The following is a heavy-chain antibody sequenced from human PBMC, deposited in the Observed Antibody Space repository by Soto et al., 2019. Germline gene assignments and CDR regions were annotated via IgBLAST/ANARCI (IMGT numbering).Heavy chain of an antibody. CDR1: GFTFSDYA. D-gene: IGHD6-19*01. CDR2: VSHDGRNT. J-gene: IGHJ4*02. V-gene: IGHV3-30*18. CDR3: AKGGRQWLVTSDFNY. Sequence: VQLVESGGGVVQPGRSLRLSCAASGFTFSDYAMHWVRQAPGKGLEWVAVVSHDGRNTHYADSVKGRFTISRDSSKNTVFLEMTSLRAENTAVYYCAKGGRQWLVTSDFNYWGQGALGTVAS.